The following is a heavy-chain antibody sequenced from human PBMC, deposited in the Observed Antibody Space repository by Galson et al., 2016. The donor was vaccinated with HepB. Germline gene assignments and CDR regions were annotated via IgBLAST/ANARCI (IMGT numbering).Heavy chain of an antibody. D-gene: IGHD4-23*01. V-gene: IGHV3-9*01. CDR3: AKDKWASAVADFDY. Sequence: SLRLSCAASGFTFDDYGTHWVRQAPGKGLEWVSGISWNSGRIGYADSVKGRFTISRDNAKNSLYLQMNSLRAEDTALYYCAKDKWASAVADFDYWGQGTLVTVSS. CDR2: ISWNSGRI. CDR1: GFTFDDYG. J-gene: IGHJ4*02.